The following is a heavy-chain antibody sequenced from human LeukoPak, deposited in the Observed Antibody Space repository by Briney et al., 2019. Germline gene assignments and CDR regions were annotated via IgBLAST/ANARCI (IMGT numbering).Heavy chain of an antibody. V-gene: IGHV4-4*09. D-gene: IGHD3-10*01. J-gene: IGHJ4*02. CDR2: IYSSGTT. CDR3: AKKGGSGNLVYFDY. Sequence: PSETLSLTCTVSGDSISGSYWSWLRQPPGQGLEYIGYIYSSGTTNYNPSLKSRFTISVDTSRNQLFLKLTSVTAADTAVYFCAKKGGSGNLVYFDYWGQGALVTVSS. CDR1: GDSISGSY.